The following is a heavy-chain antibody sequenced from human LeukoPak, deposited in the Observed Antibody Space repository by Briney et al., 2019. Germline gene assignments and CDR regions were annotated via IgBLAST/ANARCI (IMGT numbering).Heavy chain of an antibody. Sequence: GGSLRLSCAASGFAFSSHWMSWVRQAPGKGLEWVANINQDGSEKYYVDSVKGRFTLSRDNAKNSLSLQMNSLRAEDTAVYYCARVTSGLDYWGQGTLVTVSS. CDR3: ARVTSGLDY. CDR1: GFAFSSHW. V-gene: IGHV3-7*01. J-gene: IGHJ4*02. CDR2: INQDGSEK.